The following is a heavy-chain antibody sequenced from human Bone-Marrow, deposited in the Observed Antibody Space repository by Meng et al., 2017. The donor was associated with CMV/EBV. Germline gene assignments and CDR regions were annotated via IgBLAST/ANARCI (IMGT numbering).Heavy chain of an antibody. CDR3: ARDLLESGYHPRPFDV. D-gene: IGHD3-3*01. CDR1: GFTFSSYA. J-gene: IGHJ3*01. V-gene: IGHV3-64*02. CDR2: ISSNGGST. Sequence: GGSLRLSCAAFGFTFSSYAMHWVRQAPGKGLEYVSAISSNGGSTYYADSVKGRFTISRDNSKNTLYLQMGSLRAEDMAVYYCARDLLESGYHPRPFDVWGHGTMVTVSS.